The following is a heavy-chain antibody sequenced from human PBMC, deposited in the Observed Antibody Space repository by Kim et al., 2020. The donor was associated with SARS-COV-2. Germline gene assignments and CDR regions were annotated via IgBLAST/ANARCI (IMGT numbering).Heavy chain of an antibody. D-gene: IGHD6-13*01. Sequence: YADPVKGRFTNSRDNSKNTLYLQMNRLRAEDTAVYYCANEGSSSWYYFDYWGQGTLVTVSS. J-gene: IGHJ4*02. V-gene: IGHV3-23*01. CDR3: ANEGSSSWYYFDY.